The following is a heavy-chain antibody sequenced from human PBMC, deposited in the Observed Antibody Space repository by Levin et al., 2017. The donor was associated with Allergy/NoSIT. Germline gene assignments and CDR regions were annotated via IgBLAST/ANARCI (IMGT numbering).Heavy chain of an antibody. Sequence: GGSLRLSCAASGFTFSSYWMSWVRQAPGKGLEWVANIKQDGTEKYYVDSVSGRFTVSKDNAKNSVYLQMSSLRVEDTAMYYCARNWRSAFDIWGQGTVVTVSS. CDR3: ARNWRSAFDI. CDR2: IKQDGTEK. V-gene: IGHV3-7*04. CDR1: GFTFSSYW. J-gene: IGHJ3*02.